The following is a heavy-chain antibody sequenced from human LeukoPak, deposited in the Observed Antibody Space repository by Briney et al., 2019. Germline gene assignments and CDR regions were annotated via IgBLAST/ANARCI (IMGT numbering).Heavy chain of an antibody. V-gene: IGHV3-53*01. J-gene: IGHJ4*02. CDR1: GFTVSSNY. CDR2: IYSGGST. D-gene: IGHD6-13*01. Sequence: GGSLRLSCAASGFTVSSNYMSWVRQAPGKGLEWVSVIYSGGSTYYADSVKGRFTTSRDNSKNTLYLQMNSLRAEDTAVYYCARGSIAAAGTLDYWGQGTLVTVSS. CDR3: ARGSIAAAGTLDY.